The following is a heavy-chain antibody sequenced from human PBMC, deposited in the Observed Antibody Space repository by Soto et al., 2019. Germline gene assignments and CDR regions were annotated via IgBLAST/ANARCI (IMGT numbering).Heavy chain of an antibody. V-gene: IGHV5-10-1*01. Sequence: GESLKISCKGSGYSLTSYWISWVRQMPGKGLEWMGRIEPSDFYTNYSPSFQGHITFSAHKPISHAFLQWNSLKASNTAMYYCARPNYYVSISGIDVWGQGTTVTVSS. CDR3: ARPNYYVSISGIDV. J-gene: IGHJ6*02. CDR2: IEPSDFYT. D-gene: IGHD3-10*01. CDR1: GYSLTSYW.